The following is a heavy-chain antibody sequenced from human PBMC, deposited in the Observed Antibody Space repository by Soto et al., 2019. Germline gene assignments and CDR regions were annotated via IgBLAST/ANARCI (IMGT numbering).Heavy chain of an antibody. CDR1: GGSFSGYY. V-gene: IGHV4-34*01. J-gene: IGHJ4*02. Sequence: PSETLSLTCAVYGGSFSGYYWSWIRQPPGKGLEWIGEINHRGNTNYNPSLKSRATISVDKSKNQFSLKMNSVTAADTAVYYCAREESLSIDYWGQGILVTVSS. CDR2: INHRGNT. CDR3: AREESLSIDY.